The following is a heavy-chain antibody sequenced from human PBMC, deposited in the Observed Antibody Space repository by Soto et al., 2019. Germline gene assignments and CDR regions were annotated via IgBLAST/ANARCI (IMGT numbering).Heavy chain of an antibody. CDR1: GFSLSTSGVG. V-gene: IGHV2-5*02. CDR3: AYRQEYRDSWNSGWFDP. J-gene: IGHJ5*02. Sequence: QITLKESGPTLVIPTQTLTLTCTLSGFSLSTSGVGVGWIRQAPGKALEWLGVIYRDDDKRYNPSLKARLTITRDASTKQVLLTMPNMDPVDTATYYCAYRQEYRDSWNSGWFDPWGQGTLVTVSS. D-gene: IGHD1-7*01. CDR2: IYRDDDK.